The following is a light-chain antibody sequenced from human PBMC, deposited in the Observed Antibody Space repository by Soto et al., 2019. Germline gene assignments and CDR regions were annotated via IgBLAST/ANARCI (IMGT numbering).Light chain of an antibody. CDR2: EVN. V-gene: IGLV2-8*01. CDR3: SSYTGSSTLYV. J-gene: IGLJ1*01. CDR1: SSDVGGYNY. Sequence: QSALTQPPSASGSPGQSVAISCTGTSSDVGGYNYVSWYQQHPGKAPKLMIYEVNKRPSGVPDRFSGSKSGNTASLTISGLQAEDEAEYYCSSYTGSSTLYVFGTGTKVTVL.